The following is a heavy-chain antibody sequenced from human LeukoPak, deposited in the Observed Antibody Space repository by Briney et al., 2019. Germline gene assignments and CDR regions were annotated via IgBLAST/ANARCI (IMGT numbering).Heavy chain of an antibody. Sequence: PSETLSLTCTVSGGSISSYYWSWIRQPPGKGLEWIEYIYYSGSTNYNPSLKSRVTISVDTSKNQFSLKLSSVTAADTAVYYCARASRIAAAAHDWGQGTLVTVSS. D-gene: IGHD6-13*01. V-gene: IGHV4-59*01. CDR3: ARASRIAAAAHD. CDR2: IYYSGST. CDR1: GGSISSYY. J-gene: IGHJ4*02.